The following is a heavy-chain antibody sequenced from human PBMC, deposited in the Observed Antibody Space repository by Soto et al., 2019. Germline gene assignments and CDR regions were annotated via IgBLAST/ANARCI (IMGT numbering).Heavy chain of an antibody. CDR1: GYTFTSYG. CDR3: AGPIVVVPAAQGRGSGYYFVY. D-gene: IGHD2-2*01. Sequence: ASVKVSCKASGYTFTSYGISWVRQAPGQGLEWMGWISAYNGNTNYAQKLQGRVTMTTDTSTSTAYMELRSLRSDDTAVYYCAGPIVVVPAAQGRGSGYYFVYWGQGTLVTVSS. J-gene: IGHJ4*02. V-gene: IGHV1-18*01. CDR2: ISAYNGNT.